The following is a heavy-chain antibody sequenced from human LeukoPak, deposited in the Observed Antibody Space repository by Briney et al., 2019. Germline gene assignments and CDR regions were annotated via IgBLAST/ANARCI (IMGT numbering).Heavy chain of an antibody. V-gene: IGHV4-59*01. CDR3: ARDGGLQSHFDY. CDR2: IYHNGNS. CDR1: GDSFNEYY. J-gene: IGHJ4*02. Sequence: SETLSLTCSVFGDSFNEYYWNWVRQPPGKGLQWIGYIYHNGNSNYNPSLKGRLTISVDTAKNQFSLKLTSVPAADTAVYYCARDGGLQSHFDYWGQGALVTASS. D-gene: IGHD5-24*01.